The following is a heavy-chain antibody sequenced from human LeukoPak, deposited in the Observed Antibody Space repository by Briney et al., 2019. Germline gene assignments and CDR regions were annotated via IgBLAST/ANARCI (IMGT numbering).Heavy chain of an antibody. CDR3: ARERNLEVAVAGTIFYY. V-gene: IGHV3-33*01. J-gene: IGHJ4*02. CDR1: GFTFSNYG. CDR2: IWYDGSHK. D-gene: IGHD6-19*01. Sequence: GGSLRLSCAASGFTFSNYGMHWVRQAPGKGLEWVAVIWYDGSHKYYADSVKGRFTISRDNSKNTLYLQMKSLRAEDTAVYYCARERNLEVAVAGTIFYYWGQGTLVTVSS.